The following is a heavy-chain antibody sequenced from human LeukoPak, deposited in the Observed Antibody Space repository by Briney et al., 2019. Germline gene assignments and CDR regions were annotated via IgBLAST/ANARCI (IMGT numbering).Heavy chain of an antibody. Sequence: KSGGSLRLSCEASGFTFSSYEMNWVRQAPGKGLEWVAYISDSDDAVYYADSVKGRFTISRDNARDSLYLQMHSLTVENTALYYCARDRGTRGWYYDGFDVWGRGTMVTFSS. D-gene: IGHD6-19*01. CDR3: ARDRGTRGWYYDGFDV. V-gene: IGHV3-48*03. CDR1: GFTFSSYE. J-gene: IGHJ3*01. CDR2: ISDSDDAV.